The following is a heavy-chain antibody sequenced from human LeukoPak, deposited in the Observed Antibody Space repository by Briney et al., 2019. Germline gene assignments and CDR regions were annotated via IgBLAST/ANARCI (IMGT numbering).Heavy chain of an antibody. J-gene: IGHJ3*02. V-gene: IGHV3-15*01. CDR2: IKSKTDGGTT. CDR1: GFTFSNAW. D-gene: IGHD2-2*01. CDR3: TTADYCSSTSRYATLEHPMGI. Sequence: PGGSLRLSCAASGFTFSNAWMSWVRQAPGKGLEWVGRIKSKTDGGTTDYAAPVKGRFTISRDDSKNTLYLQMNSLKTEDTAVYYCTTADYCSSTSRYATLEHPMGIWGQGTMVTVSS.